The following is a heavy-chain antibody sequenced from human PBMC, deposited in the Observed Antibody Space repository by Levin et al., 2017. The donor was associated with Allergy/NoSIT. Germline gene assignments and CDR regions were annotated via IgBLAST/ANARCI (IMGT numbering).Heavy chain of an antibody. CDR2: INHSGST. J-gene: IGHJ4*02. V-gene: IGHV4-34*01. CDR3: ARSSIAVAGGLDY. D-gene: IGHD6-19*01. Sequence: SETLSLTCAVYGGSFSGYYWSWIRQPPGKGLEWIGEINHSGSTNYNPSLKSRVTISVDTSKNQFSLKLSSVTAADTAVYYCARSSIAVAGGLDYWGQGTLVTVSS. CDR1: GGSFSGYY.